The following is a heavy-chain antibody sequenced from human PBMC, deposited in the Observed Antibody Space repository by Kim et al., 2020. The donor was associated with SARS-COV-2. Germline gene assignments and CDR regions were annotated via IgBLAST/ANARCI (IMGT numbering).Heavy chain of an antibody. Sequence: GGSLRLSCAASGFTFSSYGMHWVRQAPGKGLEWVAVISYDGSNKYYADSVKGRFTISRDNSKNTLYLQMNSLRAEDTAVYYCAKEGLRGSPIPPMDVWGQGTTVTVSS. V-gene: IGHV3-30*18. CDR2: ISYDGSNK. CDR1: GFTFSSYG. CDR3: AKEGLRGSPIPPMDV. D-gene: IGHD5-12*01. J-gene: IGHJ6*02.